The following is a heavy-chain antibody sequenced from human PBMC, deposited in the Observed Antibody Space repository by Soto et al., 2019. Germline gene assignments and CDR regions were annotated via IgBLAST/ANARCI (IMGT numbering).Heavy chain of an antibody. CDR2: ISAYNGNT. J-gene: IGHJ4*02. Sequence: QVRLVQSGGEVKKPGASVKVSCKASDYTFNNYAISWVRQAPGQGLEWMGWISAYNGNTNYAQKLQGRVTMTTDTSTSTAYMELRSLRSDDTAVYYCATDRAGYCSGDSCYSLHYFDFWGQGTLVTVSS. CDR3: ATDRAGYCSGDSCYSLHYFDF. CDR1: DYTFNNYA. D-gene: IGHD2-15*01. V-gene: IGHV1-18*01.